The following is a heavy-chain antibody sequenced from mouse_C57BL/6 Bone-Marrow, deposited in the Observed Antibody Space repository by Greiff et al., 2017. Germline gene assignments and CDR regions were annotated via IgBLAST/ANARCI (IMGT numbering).Heavy chain of an antibody. Sequence: QVQLQQPGAELVKPGASVKLSCKASGYTFTSYWMQWVKQRPGQGLEWIGEIDPSDSYTNYNQKFKGKATLTVDTSSSTAYMQLSSLTSEDSAVYYCARGYSNDAMDYWGQGTSVTVSS. J-gene: IGHJ4*01. D-gene: IGHD2-5*01. V-gene: IGHV1-50*01. CDR2: IDPSDSYT. CDR1: GYTFTSYW. CDR3: ARGYSNDAMDY.